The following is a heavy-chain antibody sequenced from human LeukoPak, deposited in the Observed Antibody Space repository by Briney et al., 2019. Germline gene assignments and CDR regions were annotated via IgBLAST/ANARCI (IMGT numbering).Heavy chain of an antibody. CDR1: GYTFTSYD. CDR2: MNPNSGNT. D-gene: IGHD3-3*01. J-gene: IGHJ2*01. V-gene: IGHV1-8*01. Sequence: ASLKVSCKASGYTFTSYDVNWVRQATGQGLEWMGWMNPNSGNTDYAQKFQGRVTMTRNTSINTAYMELSSLRSEDTAVYYCARAPTLGVVLWYFELWGRGTLVTVSS. CDR3: ARAPTLGVVLWYFEL.